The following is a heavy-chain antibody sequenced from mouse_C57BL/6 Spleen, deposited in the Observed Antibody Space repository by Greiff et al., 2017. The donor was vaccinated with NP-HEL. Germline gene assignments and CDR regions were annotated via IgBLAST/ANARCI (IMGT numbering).Heavy chain of an antibody. Sequence: EVKLVESGGGLVKPGGSLKLSCAASGFTFSSYAMSWVRQTPEKRLEWVATISDGGSYTYYPDNVKGRFTISRDNAKNNLYLQMSHLKSEDTAMYYCARDVGGYFDYWGQGTTLTVSS. J-gene: IGHJ2*01. V-gene: IGHV5-4*01. CDR1: GFTFSSYA. CDR3: ARDVGGYFDY. CDR2: ISDGGSYT.